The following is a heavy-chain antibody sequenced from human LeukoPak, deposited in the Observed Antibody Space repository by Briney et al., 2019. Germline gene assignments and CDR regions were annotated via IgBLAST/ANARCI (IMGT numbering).Heavy chain of an antibody. CDR3: ARGFALDF. Sequence: SQTLSLTCDISGDTVSSNSAAWNWIRQSPSRGLEWLGRTYYRSKWYYDYAVSVNSRITISQDTSKNQFSLQLNSVTADDTAVYYCARGFALDFWGQGTMVTVSS. V-gene: IGHV6-1*01. J-gene: IGHJ3*01. CDR1: GDTVSSNSAA. CDR2: TYYRSKWYY.